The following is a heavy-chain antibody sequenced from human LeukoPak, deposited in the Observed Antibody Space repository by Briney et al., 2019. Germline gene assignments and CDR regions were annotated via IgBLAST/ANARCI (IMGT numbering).Heavy chain of an antibody. V-gene: IGHV5-51*01. Sequence: GESLKISCKGSGYSFTSYWIGWVRQMPGKGLEWMGIIYPGDSDIRYSPSFQGQVTISADKSISNAYLQWSSLKASDTAMYYCARIVIYSSGWYGGFDYWGQGTLVTVSS. D-gene: IGHD6-19*01. CDR1: GYSFTSYW. J-gene: IGHJ4*02. CDR2: IYPGDSDI. CDR3: ARIVIYSSGWYGGFDY.